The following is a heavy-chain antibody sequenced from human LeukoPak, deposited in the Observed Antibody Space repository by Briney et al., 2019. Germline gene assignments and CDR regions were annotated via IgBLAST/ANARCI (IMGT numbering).Heavy chain of an antibody. V-gene: IGHV4-34*01. CDR3: ARMGSGWYYFDY. J-gene: IGHJ4*02. CDR2: INHSGST. Sequence: PSETLSLTCAVYGGSFSGYYWSWIRQPPGKGLEWIGEINHSGSTNYNPSLKSRVTISVDTSKNQFSLKLSSVTAADTAVYYCARMGSGWYYFDYWGQGTLVTVSS. D-gene: IGHD6-19*01. CDR1: GGSFSGYY.